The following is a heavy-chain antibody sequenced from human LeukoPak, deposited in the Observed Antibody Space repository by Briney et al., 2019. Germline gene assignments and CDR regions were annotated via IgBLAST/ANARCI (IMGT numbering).Heavy chain of an antibody. CDR3: ARDNAGLSFDY. D-gene: IGHD6-13*01. J-gene: IGHJ4*02. CDR2: ISAYNGNT. CDR1: GYTFTSYG. V-gene: IGHV1-18*01. Sequence: ASVKVSCKASGYTFTSYGISWVRQAPGQGLEWMGWISAYNGNTNYAQKLQGRVTMTTDTSTSTAHMELRSLRSDDTAVYYCARDNAGLSFDYWGQGTLVTVSS.